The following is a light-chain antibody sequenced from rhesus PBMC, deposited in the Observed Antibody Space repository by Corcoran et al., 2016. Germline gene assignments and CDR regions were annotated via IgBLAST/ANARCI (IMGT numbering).Light chain of an antibody. J-gene: IGKJ1*01. CDR3: QQHNNYPRT. CDR1: QGIGIY. Sequence: DIQMTQSPASLSASVGDRVTITCRASQGIGIYLAWYQQKTGKAPKLLIYAASTLKSGAPSRFSGSGSGTDFTLTISSLQPEDSATYYCQQHNNYPRTFGQGTKVEIK. CDR2: AAS. V-gene: IGKV1-25*01.